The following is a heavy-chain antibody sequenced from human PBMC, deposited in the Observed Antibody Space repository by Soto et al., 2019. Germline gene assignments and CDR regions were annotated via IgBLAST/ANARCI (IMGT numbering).Heavy chain of an antibody. CDR3: ARRMTTVTTGWFDP. Sequence: EVQLVESGGGLVQPGGSLRLSCAASGFTVSSNYMSWVRQAPGKGLEWVSVIYSGGSTYYADSVKGRFTISRDNSKNTLYLQMNSLRAEDTAVYYCARRMTTVTTGWFDPWGQGTLVTVSS. V-gene: IGHV3-66*04. CDR1: GFTVSSNY. J-gene: IGHJ5*02. CDR2: IYSGGST. D-gene: IGHD4-4*01.